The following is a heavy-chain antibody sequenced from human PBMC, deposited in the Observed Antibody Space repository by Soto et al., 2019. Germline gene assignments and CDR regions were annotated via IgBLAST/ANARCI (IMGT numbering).Heavy chain of an antibody. V-gene: IGHV1-69*08. CDR1: GGTFSSYT. Sequence: QVQLVQSGAEVKKPGSSVKVSCKASGGTFSSYTISWVRQAPGQGLEWMGRIIPILGIANYAQKFQGRVTITADNSTSTAYMELSSLRSEDTAVYYCARDDSMVRGVIYYWGQGTLVTVSS. CDR3: ARDDSMVRGVIYY. CDR2: IIPILGIA. D-gene: IGHD3-10*01. J-gene: IGHJ4*02.